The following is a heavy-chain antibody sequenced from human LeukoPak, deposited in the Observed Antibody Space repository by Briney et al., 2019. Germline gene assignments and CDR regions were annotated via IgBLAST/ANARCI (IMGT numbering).Heavy chain of an antibody. CDR1: GFTFSSYA. J-gene: IGHJ4*02. CDR2: ISETGGTT. V-gene: IGHV3-23*01. Sequence: GGSLRLSCAGSGFTFSSYAMSWVRQAPGKGLEWVSAISETGGTTYDADSVKGRFTISRDNSKSTLYLQMNSLRAEDTAVYYCARGHYGDERQWGQGTLVTVSS. CDR3: ARGHYGDERQ. D-gene: IGHD4-17*01.